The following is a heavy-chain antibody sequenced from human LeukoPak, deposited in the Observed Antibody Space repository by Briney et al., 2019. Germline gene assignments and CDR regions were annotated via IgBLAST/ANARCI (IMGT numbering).Heavy chain of an antibody. CDR1: GFTFSSYW. CDR3: ASECTGGSCYF. D-gene: IGHD2-15*01. Sequence: GGSLRLSCAASGFTFSSYWMHWVRQAPGKGLVWVSRINADGSTTRFADSVKGRFTISRDNAKNTLYLQMNSLRAEDTAVYYCASECTGGSCYFCGQGTLVTVSS. J-gene: IGHJ4*02. CDR2: INADGSTT. V-gene: IGHV3-74*01.